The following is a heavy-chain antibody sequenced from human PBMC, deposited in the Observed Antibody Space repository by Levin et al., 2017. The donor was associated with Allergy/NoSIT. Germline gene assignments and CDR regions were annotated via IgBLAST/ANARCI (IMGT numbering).Heavy chain of an antibody. Sequence: GGSLRLSCAASGFTFSSYSMNWVRQAPGKGLEWVSYISSSSSTIYYADSVKGRFTISRDNAKNSLYLQMNSLRAEDTAVYYCARGTLLWFGEGAFDSWGQGTMVTVSS. V-gene: IGHV3-48*01. CDR3: ARGTLLWFGEGAFDS. J-gene: IGHJ3*02. CDR2: ISSSSSTI. D-gene: IGHD3-10*01. CDR1: GFTFSSYS.